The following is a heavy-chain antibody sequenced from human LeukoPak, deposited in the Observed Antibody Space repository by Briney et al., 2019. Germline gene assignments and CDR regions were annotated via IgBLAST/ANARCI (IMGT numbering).Heavy chain of an antibody. J-gene: IGHJ4*02. Sequence: GGSLRLSCSASGFTFSGYAMHWVRQAPGKGLEYVSAISSNGGSTYYADSLKGRFTISRSNSKNTLYLQMSSLRAEDTAVYYCVKDTGTGYRYGEFDYWGRGTLVTVSS. CDR1: GFTFSGYA. V-gene: IGHV3-64D*09. CDR2: ISSNGGST. D-gene: IGHD5-18*01. CDR3: VKDTGTGYRYGEFDY.